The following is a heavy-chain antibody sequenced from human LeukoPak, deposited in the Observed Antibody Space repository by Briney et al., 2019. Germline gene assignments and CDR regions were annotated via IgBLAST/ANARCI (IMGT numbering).Heavy chain of an antibody. CDR1: GGSVSSGSYY. CDR3: ARSKYSGYDWEFDY. Sequence: KASETLSLTCTVSGGSVSSGSYYWSWIRQPPGKGLEWIGYIYYSGSTNYNPSLKSRVTISVDTSKNQFSLKLSSVTAADTAVYYCARSKYSGYDWEFDYWGQGTLVTVSS. J-gene: IGHJ4*02. CDR2: IYYSGST. D-gene: IGHD5-12*01. V-gene: IGHV4-61*01.